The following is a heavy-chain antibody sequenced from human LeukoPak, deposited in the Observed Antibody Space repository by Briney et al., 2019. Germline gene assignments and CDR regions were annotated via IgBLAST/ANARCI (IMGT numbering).Heavy chain of an antibody. V-gene: IGHV4-34*01. CDR1: GGSFSAFY. J-gene: IGHJ5*02. Sequence: PSETLSLTCVVYGGSFSAFYWSWIRQPPGMGLEWIGEINHSASTNYNPSLKSRVTISADTSKNQFSPKVSSVTAADTAMYYCARGRGIYSSSWSWFDPWGQGTLVTVSS. CDR3: ARGRGIYSSSWSWFDP. CDR2: INHSAST. D-gene: IGHD6-13*01.